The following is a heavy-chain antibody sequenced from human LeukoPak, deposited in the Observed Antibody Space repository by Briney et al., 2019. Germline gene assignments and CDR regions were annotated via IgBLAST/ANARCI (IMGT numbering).Heavy chain of an antibody. Sequence: GGSLRLSCAASGFTFSSYSMKWVRQAQGKGLVWLSRINNDGSSTIYADSVKGRFTFSRDNTENTLFLEMSSLRVEDTAVYYCVRERNNFWSGHHSIFDSWGQGTLVTVSS. V-gene: IGHV3-74*01. CDR2: INNDGSST. CDR3: VRERNNFWSGHHSIFDS. J-gene: IGHJ4*02. D-gene: IGHD3-3*01. CDR1: GFTFSSYS.